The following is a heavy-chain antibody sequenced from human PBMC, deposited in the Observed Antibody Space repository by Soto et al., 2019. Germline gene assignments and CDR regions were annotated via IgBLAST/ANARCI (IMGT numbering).Heavy chain of an antibody. CDR2: INHSGST. CDR1: GGSFSGYY. D-gene: IGHD3-10*01. V-gene: IGHV4-34*01. CDR3: ARERLGFGELSGWFDP. Sequence: QVQLQQWGAGLLKPSETLSLTCAVYGGSFSGYYWSWIRQPPGKGLESIGEINHSGSTNYNPSLKSRVTISVDTSKNQFSLKLSSVTAADTAVYYCARERLGFGELSGWFDPWGQGTLVTVSS. J-gene: IGHJ5*02.